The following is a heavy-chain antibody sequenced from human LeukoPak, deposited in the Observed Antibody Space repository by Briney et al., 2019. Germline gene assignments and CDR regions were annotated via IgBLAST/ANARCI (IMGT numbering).Heavy chain of an antibody. CDR3: AREKGGQWLVKSQGDYMDV. V-gene: IGHV1-69*13. Sequence: SVKVSCKASGGTFSSYAISWVRQAPGQGLEWMGGIIPIFGTANYAQKFQGRVTITADESTSTAYMELSSLRSEDTAVYYCAREKGGQWLVKSQGDYMDVWGKGTTVTISS. D-gene: IGHD6-19*01. CDR2: IIPIFGTA. J-gene: IGHJ6*03. CDR1: GGTFSSYA.